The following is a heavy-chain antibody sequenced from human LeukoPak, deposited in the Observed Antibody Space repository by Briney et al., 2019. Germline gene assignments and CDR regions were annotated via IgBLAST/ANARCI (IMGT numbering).Heavy chain of an antibody. CDR1: GFTLSNYG. D-gene: IGHD3-22*01. V-gene: IGHV3-23*01. Sequence: PGGSLRLSCTVSGFTLSNYGMSWVRQAPGKGLEWVAGISDSGGRTKYADSVKGRFTISRDNPKNTLYLQMNSLRADDTAVYFCAKRGVVIRVILVGFHKEAYYFDSWGRGALVTVSS. CDR2: ISDSGGRT. CDR3: AKRGVVIRVILVGFHKEAYYFDS. J-gene: IGHJ4*02.